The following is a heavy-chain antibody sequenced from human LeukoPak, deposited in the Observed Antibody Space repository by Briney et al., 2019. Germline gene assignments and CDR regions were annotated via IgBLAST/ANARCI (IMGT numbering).Heavy chain of an antibody. CDR2: ISGSGGSI. D-gene: IGHD1-26*01. Sequence: PGGSLRLSRAASGFTFSSYAMSWVRQAPGKGLEWVSAISGSGGSIYYADSVKGRFTISRDNSKNTLYLQMNSLRAEDTAVYYCAKAPGSYYYFDYWGQGTLVTVSS. CDR3: AKAPGSYYYFDY. CDR1: GFTFSSYA. V-gene: IGHV3-23*01. J-gene: IGHJ4*02.